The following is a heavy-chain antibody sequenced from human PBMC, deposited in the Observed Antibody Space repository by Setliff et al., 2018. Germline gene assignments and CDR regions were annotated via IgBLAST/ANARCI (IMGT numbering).Heavy chain of an antibody. CDR2: INHSGST. CDR3: ARSMIQRNYYCGLDV. J-gene: IGHJ6*02. V-gene: IGHV4-34*10. Sequence: PSETLSLTCTVYGASFSDYYWGWIRQPPGKGLEWIAEINHSGSTNYNPSLKSRVTMSIDTSKNQLSLKLSSVTAADTAVYYCARSMIQRNYYCGLDVWGQGTTVTVSS. CDR1: GASFSDYY. D-gene: IGHD3-16*01.